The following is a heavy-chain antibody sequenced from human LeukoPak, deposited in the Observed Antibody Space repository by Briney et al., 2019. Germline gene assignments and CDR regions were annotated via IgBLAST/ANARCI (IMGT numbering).Heavy chain of an antibody. CDR1: GGSFSGYY. Sequence: SETLSLTCAVYGGSFSGYYWSWIRQPPGKGLEWIGGINHSGSTNYNPSLKSRVTISGDTSKNQFSLKLSSVTAADTAVYYCARGPLRSGYYRPNWFDPWGQGTLVTVSS. D-gene: IGHD3-3*01. CDR3: ARGPLRSGYYRPNWFDP. CDR2: INHSGST. J-gene: IGHJ5*02. V-gene: IGHV4-34*01.